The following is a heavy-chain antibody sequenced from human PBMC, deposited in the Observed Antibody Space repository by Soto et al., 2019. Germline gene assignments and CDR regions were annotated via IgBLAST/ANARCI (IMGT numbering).Heavy chain of an antibody. V-gene: IGHV1-58*01. J-gene: IGHJ3*02. D-gene: IGHD6-13*01. CDR2: IVVGSGNT. CDR1: GFTFTSSA. Sequence: ASVKVSCKASGFTFTSSAVQWVRQARGQRLEWIGWIVVGSGNTNYAQKFQERVTITRDMSASTAYMELSSLRSEDTAVYYCAXDTSSWSRRRGGDAFDIWGQGTMVTVSS. CDR3: AXDTSSWSRRRGGDAFDI.